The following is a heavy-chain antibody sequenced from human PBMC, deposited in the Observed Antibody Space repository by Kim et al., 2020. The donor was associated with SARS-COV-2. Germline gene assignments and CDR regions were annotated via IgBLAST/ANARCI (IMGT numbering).Heavy chain of an antibody. CDR1: EIIFSCNW. J-gene: IGHJ6*02. V-gene: IGHV3-7*01. CDR3: ARFFHSYALDV. CDR2: INHDGSGK. Sequence: GGSLRLSCVGSEIIFSCNWMSWVRQAPGKGLEWVANINHDGSGKFYVDSVRGRFTVSRDNAINSLFLQMTSLRADDTAVYYCARFFHSYALDVWGPGTTVAVSS.